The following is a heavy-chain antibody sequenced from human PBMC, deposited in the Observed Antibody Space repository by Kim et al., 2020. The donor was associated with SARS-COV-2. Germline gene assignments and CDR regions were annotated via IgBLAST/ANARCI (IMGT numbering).Heavy chain of an antibody. V-gene: IGHV5-51*01. Sequence: GESLKISCKGSGYSFTSYWIGWVRQMPGKGLEWMGIIYPGDSDTRYNPSFQGQVTISADKSISTAYLQWSSLKASDTAMYYCARQGAASRYYDSSGYRGYGMDVWGQGTTVTVSS. CDR1: GYSFTSYW. CDR2: IYPGDSDT. CDR3: ARQGAASRYYDSSGYRGYGMDV. J-gene: IGHJ6*02. D-gene: IGHD3-22*01.